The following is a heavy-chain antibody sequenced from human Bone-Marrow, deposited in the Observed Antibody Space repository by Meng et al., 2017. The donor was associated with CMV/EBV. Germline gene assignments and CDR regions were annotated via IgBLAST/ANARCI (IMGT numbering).Heavy chain of an antibody. CDR1: GFTFSGYW. CDR3: ARGGPCSNGVCSDYGLDV. D-gene: IGHD2-8*01. V-gene: IGHV3-7*01. Sequence: GESLKISCAASGFTFSGYWMNWVRQTPGKGLEWVANIKQDGSDKYYADSVKGRVTISRDNAKNSLYLQMNSLRAEDTAVYYCARGGPCSNGVCSDYGLDVWGPGNTVTVSS. CDR2: IKQDGSDK. J-gene: IGHJ6*02.